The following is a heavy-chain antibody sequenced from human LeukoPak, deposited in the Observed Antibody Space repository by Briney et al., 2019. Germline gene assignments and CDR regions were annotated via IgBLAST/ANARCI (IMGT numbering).Heavy chain of an antibody. J-gene: IGHJ3*02. V-gene: IGHV3-74*01. CDR1: GFTFSSYW. Sequence: PGGSLRLSCAASGFTFSSYWMHWVRQAPGKGLVWVSRINSDGSSTSYADSVKGRFTISRDNAKNTLYLQMNSLRAKDTAVYYCASPGRTDAFDIWGQGTMVTVSS. CDR3: ASPGRTDAFDI. CDR2: INSDGSST.